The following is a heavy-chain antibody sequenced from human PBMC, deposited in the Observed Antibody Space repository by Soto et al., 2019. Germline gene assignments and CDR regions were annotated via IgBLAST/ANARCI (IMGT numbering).Heavy chain of an antibody. V-gene: IGHV3-7*01. Sequence: EVQLVESGGDLVQPGGSLRLSCVASGFTFNPYWMSWVRQAPGKGLEWVANIKEDGSDKYYVDSVKGRFTISRDNAKSLLYLQMNSLGAGDTAMYYCARFTRGSSGDYWGQGTLVTVSS. CDR1: GFTFNPYW. CDR2: IKEDGSDK. CDR3: ARFTRGSSGDY. J-gene: IGHJ4*02. D-gene: IGHD6-25*01.